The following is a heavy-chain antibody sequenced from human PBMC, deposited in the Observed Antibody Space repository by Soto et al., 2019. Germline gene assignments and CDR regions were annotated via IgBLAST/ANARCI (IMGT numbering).Heavy chain of an antibody. Sequence: GGSLRLSCAASGFTLSTYDMHWVRQAPGKGLVWVSRINSDGSSTSYADSVKGRFTISRDNAKNTLYLQMNSLRAEDTAVYYCIGYCSGGSCYRNSWGRGTLVTVSS. CDR3: IGYCSGGSCYRNS. D-gene: IGHD2-15*01. J-gene: IGHJ4*02. CDR1: GFTLSTYD. V-gene: IGHV3-74*01. CDR2: INSDGSST.